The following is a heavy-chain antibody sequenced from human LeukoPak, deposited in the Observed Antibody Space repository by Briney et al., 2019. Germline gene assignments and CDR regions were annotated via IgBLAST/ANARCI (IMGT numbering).Heavy chain of an antibody. CDR1: GFTFSDYY. J-gene: IGHJ4*02. CDR2: ISSSGSTI. D-gene: IGHD2-2*01. Sequence: GGSLRLSCAAYGFTFSDYYMSWIRQAPVKGLEWVSYISSSGSTIYYADSVKGRFTISRDNAKNSLYLQMNSLRAEDTAVYYCARHCSSTSCFDYWGQGTLVTVSS. V-gene: IGHV3-11*04. CDR3: ARHCSSTSCFDY.